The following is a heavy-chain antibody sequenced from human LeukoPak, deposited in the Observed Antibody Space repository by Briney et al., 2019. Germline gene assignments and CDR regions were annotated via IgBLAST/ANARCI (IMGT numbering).Heavy chain of an antibody. Sequence: SETLSLTCSVSGCAISSAGYYWSWIRQHPGKGLEWIGYIYYSGNTYYNPSLKSRATISVDTSKNQFSLKLSSVTAADTAIYYCARDKSGSGSYTDDYYAMDVWGKGTTVTVSS. CDR1: GCAISSAGYY. D-gene: IGHD3-10*01. CDR2: IYYSGNT. CDR3: ARDKSGSGSYTDDYYAMDV. V-gene: IGHV4-31*03. J-gene: IGHJ6*04.